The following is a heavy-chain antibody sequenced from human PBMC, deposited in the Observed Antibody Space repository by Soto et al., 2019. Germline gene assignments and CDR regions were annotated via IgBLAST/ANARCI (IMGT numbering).Heavy chain of an antibody. CDR1: GFTFSSYE. CDR2: ISSSGSTI. V-gene: IGHV3-48*03. J-gene: IGHJ6*02. D-gene: IGHD3-3*01. CDR3: AREAPSHYDFWSGYPGDYYGMDV. Sequence: EVQLVESGGGLVQPGGSLRLSCAASGFTFSSYEMNWVRQAPGKGLEWVSYISSSGSTIYYADSVKGRFTISRDNAKNSLYLQMNSLRAEDTAVYYCAREAPSHYDFWSGYPGDYYGMDVWGQGTTVTVSS.